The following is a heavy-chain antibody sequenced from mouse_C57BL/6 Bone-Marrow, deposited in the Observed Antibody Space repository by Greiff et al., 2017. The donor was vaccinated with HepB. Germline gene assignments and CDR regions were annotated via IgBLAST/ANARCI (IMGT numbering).Heavy chain of an antibody. V-gene: IGHV5-16*01. J-gene: IGHJ1*03. CDR1: GFTFSDYY. CDR3: ARDQEPQGNWYFDV. Sequence: EVQRVESEGGLVQPGSSMKLSCTASGFTFSDYYMAWVRQVPEKGLEWVANINYDGSSTYYLDSLKSRFIISRDNAKNILYLQMSSLKSEDTATYYCARDQEPQGNWYFDVWGTGTTVTVSS. CDR2: INYDGSST.